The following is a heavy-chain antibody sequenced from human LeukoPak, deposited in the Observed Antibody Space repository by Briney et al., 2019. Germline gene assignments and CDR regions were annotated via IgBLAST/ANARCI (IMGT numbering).Heavy chain of an antibody. CDR2: ISWNSGSI. J-gene: IGHJ6*03. V-gene: IGHV3-9*01. CDR1: GFTFDDYA. CDR3: AKGSSLAVAGTMGYYSYYYMDV. D-gene: IGHD6-19*01. Sequence: PGGSLRHTCAASGFTFDDYAMYWVRQAPRKGLEWVSSISWNSGSISYADSVKGRFTISRDNAKNSLYLQMNSLRAEDTALYYCAKGSSLAVAGTMGYYSYYYMDVWGKGTTVTISS.